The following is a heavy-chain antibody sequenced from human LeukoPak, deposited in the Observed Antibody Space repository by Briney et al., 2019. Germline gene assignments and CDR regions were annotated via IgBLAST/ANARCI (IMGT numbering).Heavy chain of an antibody. J-gene: IGHJ4*02. CDR1: GGSISSSSYY. CDR3: ARHSGFVQWLAHFDY. CDR2: IYYSGST. Sequence: SETLSLTCTVSGGSISSSSYYWGWIRQPPGKGLEWIGSIYYSGSTYCNPSLKSRVTISVDTSKNQFSLKLSSVTAADTAVYYCARHSGFVQWLAHFDYWGQGTPVTVFS. D-gene: IGHD6-19*01. V-gene: IGHV4-39*01.